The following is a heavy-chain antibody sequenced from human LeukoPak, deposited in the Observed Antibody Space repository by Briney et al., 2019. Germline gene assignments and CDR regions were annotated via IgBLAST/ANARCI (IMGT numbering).Heavy chain of an antibody. Sequence: SETLSLTCAVYGGSFSGYYWSWIRQPPGKGLEWIGEINHSGSTNYNPSLKSRVTISVDTSKNQFSLKLSSVTAADTAVYYCARTAPWAYWGQGTLVTVSP. V-gene: IGHV4-34*01. D-gene: IGHD2-2*01. CDR3: ARTAPWAY. CDR2: INHSGST. CDR1: GGSFSGYY. J-gene: IGHJ4*02.